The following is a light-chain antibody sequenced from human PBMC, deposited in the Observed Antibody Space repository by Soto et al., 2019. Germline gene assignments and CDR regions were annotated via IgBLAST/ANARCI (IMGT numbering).Light chain of an antibody. CDR3: QQYEIYPIT. CDR1: KNINSC. J-gene: IGKJ5*01. Sequence: DIQMTQSPSTLSASVGDRVTITCRASKNINSCLAWYQQKPGKTPKLLIYKASSLESGVPSRFSGSGSGTEFTLTISSLQPDDFAAYYCQQYEIYPITFGQGTRLEIK. V-gene: IGKV1-5*03. CDR2: KAS.